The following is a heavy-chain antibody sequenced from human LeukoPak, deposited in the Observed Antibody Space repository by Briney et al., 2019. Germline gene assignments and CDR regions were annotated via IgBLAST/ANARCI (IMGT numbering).Heavy chain of an antibody. D-gene: IGHD4-17*01. CDR2: IYYSGST. CDR3: ARGDDYGDYGWWFDP. CDR1: GGSISSSSYY. Sequence: SETLSLTCTVSGGSISSSSYYWGWIRQPPGKGLEWIGYIYYSGSTNYNPSLKSRVTISVDTSKNQFSPKLSSVTAADTAVYYCARGDDYGDYGWWFDPWGQGTLVTVSS. J-gene: IGHJ5*02. V-gene: IGHV4-61*05.